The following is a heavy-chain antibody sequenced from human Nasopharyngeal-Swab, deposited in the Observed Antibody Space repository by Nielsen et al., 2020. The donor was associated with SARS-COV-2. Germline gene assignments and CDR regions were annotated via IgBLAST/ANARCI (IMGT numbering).Heavy chain of an antibody. CDR3: ARTLAYYGMDV. V-gene: IGHV3-30*04. Sequence: GESLKISCAASGFTFSNFAMHWVRQAPGKGLEWVALISPDGGIIYYADSVKGRFTISRDNSKNTLYLQMNSLRAEDTAVYYCARTLAYYGMDVWGQGATVTVSS. CDR1: GFTFSNFA. J-gene: IGHJ6*02. D-gene: IGHD2-21*01. CDR2: ISPDGGII.